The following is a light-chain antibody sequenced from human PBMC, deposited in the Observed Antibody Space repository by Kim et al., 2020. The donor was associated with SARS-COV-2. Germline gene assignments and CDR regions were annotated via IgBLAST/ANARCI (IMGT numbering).Light chain of an antibody. Sequence: AIRMTQSPSSFSASTGDRATITCRASQGISSYLAWYQQKPGKAPKLLIYAASTLQSGVPSRFSGSGPGTDFTLTISCLQSEDFATYYCQQYYSYPLFGGGTKLEI. CDR3: QQYYSYPL. J-gene: IGKJ4*01. V-gene: IGKV1-8*01. CDR1: QGISSY. CDR2: AAS.